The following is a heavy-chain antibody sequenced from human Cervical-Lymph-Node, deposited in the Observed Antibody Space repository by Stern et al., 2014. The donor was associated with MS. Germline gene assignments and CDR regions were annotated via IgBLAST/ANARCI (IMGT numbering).Heavy chain of an antibody. CDR1: GFTFDDCA. CDR3: AKDISERHYYFDS. J-gene: IGHJ4*02. CDR2: ISWNSNNI. D-gene: IGHD3-16*02. V-gene: IGHV3-9*01. Sequence: QLVESRGGSVQPGRFPRLSWAASGFTFDDCALHRVRQASGKGLGLGSGISWNSNNIGYADSVRGRVTISRDNAKNSLYLQMNGLRPEDTALYYCAKDISERHYYFDSWGEGTLVTVSS.